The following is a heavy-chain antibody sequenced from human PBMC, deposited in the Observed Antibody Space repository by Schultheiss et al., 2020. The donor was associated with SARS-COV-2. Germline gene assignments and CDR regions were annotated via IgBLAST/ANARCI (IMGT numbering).Heavy chain of an antibody. D-gene: IGHD2-21*01. J-gene: IGHJ4*02. Sequence: SETLSLTCTVSGGSISSYYWGWIRQPPGKGLEWIGEINHSGSTNYNPSLKSRVTISVDTSKNQFSLKLSSVTAADTAVYYCARDGGDGYALGYDYWGQGTLVTVSS. CDR2: INHSGST. CDR3: ARDGGDGYALGYDY. CDR1: GGSISSYY. V-gene: IGHV4-34*01.